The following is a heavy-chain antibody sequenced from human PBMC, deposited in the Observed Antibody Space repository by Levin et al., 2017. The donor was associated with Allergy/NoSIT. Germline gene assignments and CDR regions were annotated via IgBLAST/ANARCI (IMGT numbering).Heavy chain of an antibody. CDR3: AREVYCGGDCYSTLDWFDP. Sequence: ASVKVSCKASGYTFTSYGISWVRQAPGQGLEWMGWISAYNGNTNYAQKLQGRVTMTTDTSTSTAYMELRSLRSDDTAVYYCAREVYCGGDCYSTLDWFDPWGQGTLVTVSS. CDR1: GYTFTSYG. J-gene: IGHJ5*02. V-gene: IGHV1-18*01. D-gene: IGHD2-21*02. CDR2: ISAYNGNT.